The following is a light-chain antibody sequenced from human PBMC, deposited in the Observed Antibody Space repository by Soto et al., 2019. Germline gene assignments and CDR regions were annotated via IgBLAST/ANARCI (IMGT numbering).Light chain of an antibody. V-gene: IGKV3-20*01. J-gene: IGKJ3*01. CDR2: DTS. CDR1: QSVNNNY. CDR3: QQYGSSQFT. Sequence: DIVLMQSPCTLSLSPGEGATLSCRASQSVNNNYLAWYQQRPGQAPTVLIFDTSRRATGVPDRFSGSGSGTDFTLRISRVEPEDFAIYYCQQYGSSQFTFGPGTKVNI.